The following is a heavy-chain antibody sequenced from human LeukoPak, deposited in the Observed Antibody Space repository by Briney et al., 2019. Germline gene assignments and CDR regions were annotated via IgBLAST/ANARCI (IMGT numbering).Heavy chain of an antibody. CDR1: GFTFDDYA. D-gene: IGHD2-21*01. V-gene: IGHV3-9*01. CDR3: VKDYCGRKCYSGWYFDY. J-gene: IGHJ2*01. CDR2: ISYNSNTI. Sequence: GGSLRLSYAASGFTFDDYAMHWVRQAPGKGLEWVSGISYNSNTISYADSVKGRFTISRDNAKNSLYLQMNSLRAEDTALYYCVKDYCGRKCYSGWYFDYWGRGTLVTVSS.